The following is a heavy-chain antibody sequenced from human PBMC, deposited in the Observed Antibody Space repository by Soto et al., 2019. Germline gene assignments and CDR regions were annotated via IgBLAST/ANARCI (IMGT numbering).Heavy chain of an antibody. D-gene: IGHD3-22*01. J-gene: IGHJ5*02. CDR3: ARDGESYYYDSSGYYSYNWFDP. CDR1: GFTFSSYA. CDR2: ISYDGSNK. Sequence: GGSLRLSCAASGFTFSSYAMHWVRQAPGKGLEWVAVISYDGSNKYYADSVKGRFTISRDNSKNTLYLQMNSLRAEDTAVYYCARDGESYYYDSSGYYSYNWFDPWGQGTLVTVAS. V-gene: IGHV3-30-3*01.